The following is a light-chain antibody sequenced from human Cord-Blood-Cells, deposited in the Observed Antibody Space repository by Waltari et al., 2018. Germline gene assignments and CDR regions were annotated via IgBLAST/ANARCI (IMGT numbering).Light chain of an antibody. CDR3: AAWDDSLSGYV. Sequence: QSVLTPPPSASGITGQRVTLSCSGSRSNIGRNYVYWYQQLPGTAPKLLIYRNNQRPSGVPDRFSGSKSGTSASLAISGLRSEDEADYYCAAWDDSLSGYVFGTGTKVTVL. J-gene: IGLJ1*01. CDR2: RNN. CDR1: RSNIGRNY. V-gene: IGLV1-47*01.